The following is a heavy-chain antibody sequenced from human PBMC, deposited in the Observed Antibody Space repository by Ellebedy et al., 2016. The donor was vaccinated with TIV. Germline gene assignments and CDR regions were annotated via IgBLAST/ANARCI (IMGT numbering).Heavy chain of an antibody. D-gene: IGHD3-9*01. CDR1: GYTFTAYH. CDR2: INPGSGST. J-gene: IGHJ6*02. V-gene: IGHV1-46*01. CDR3: AREAYYDILTGYYGYYGMDV. Sequence: ASVKVSCKASGYTFTAYHMHWVRQAPGQGLEWMGIINPGSGSTSYAQKFQGRVTMTRDTSTSTVYMELSSLRSEDTAVYYCAREAYYDILTGYYGYYGMDVWGQGTTVTVS.